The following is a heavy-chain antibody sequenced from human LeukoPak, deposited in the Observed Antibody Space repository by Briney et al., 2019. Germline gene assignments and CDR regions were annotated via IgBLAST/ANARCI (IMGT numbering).Heavy chain of an antibody. V-gene: IGHV3-30*03. D-gene: IGHD3-16*02. CDR3: ARNSQYDYIWGSYREYFDY. J-gene: IGHJ4*02. CDR1: GFTFSSYG. CDR2: ISYDGSNK. Sequence: PGGSLRLSCAASGFTFSSYGMHWVRQAPGKGLEWVAVISYDGSNKYYADSVKGRFTLSRDNSKNTLYLQMNSLRAEDTAVYYCARNSQYDYIWGSYREYFDYWGQGTLVTVSS.